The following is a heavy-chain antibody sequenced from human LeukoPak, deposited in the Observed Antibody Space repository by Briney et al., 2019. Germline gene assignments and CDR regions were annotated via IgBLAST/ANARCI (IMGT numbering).Heavy chain of an antibody. CDR1: GGTFSSYA. J-gene: IGHJ6*03. V-gene: IGHV1-69*13. CDR3: GRCIPAAGRVNCYYMDV. CDR2: IIPIFSTP. D-gene: IGHD6-13*01. Sequence: ASVKVSCKASGGTFSSYAISRVRLAPGQGLEWMGGIIPIFSTPNYAQKFQGRVTINADESTSTAYMELSSLRSEDTAVYYCGRCIPAAGRVNCYYMDVWGTGTTVTISS.